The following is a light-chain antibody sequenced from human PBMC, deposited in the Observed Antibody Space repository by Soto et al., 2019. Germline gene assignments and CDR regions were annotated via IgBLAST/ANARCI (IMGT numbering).Light chain of an antibody. CDR3: QSYDSSLSGFYV. J-gene: IGLJ1*01. Sequence: QSVLTKPPSVSGAPGQRVTISCTGSSSNIGAGYDVHWYQQLPGTAPKLHIYGNSNRPSGVPDRFSGSKSGTSASLAITGLQAEDEADYYCQSYDSSLSGFYVFGTGTKVTVL. V-gene: IGLV1-40*01. CDR1: SSNIGAGYD. CDR2: GNS.